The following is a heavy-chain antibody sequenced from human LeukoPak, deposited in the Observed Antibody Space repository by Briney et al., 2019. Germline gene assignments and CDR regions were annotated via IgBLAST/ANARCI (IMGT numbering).Heavy chain of an antibody. CDR3: ARRDIVATGGLDY. Sequence: PSETLSLTCAVSGVSISSSNWWSWVRQPPGEGLGWVGEIYHSGSTNYNPSLKSRVTISVDKSKNQFSLKLSSVTAADTAVYYCARRDIVATGGLDYWGQGTLVTVTS. CDR1: GVSISSSNW. CDR2: IYHSGST. D-gene: IGHD5-12*01. V-gene: IGHV4-4*02. J-gene: IGHJ4*02.